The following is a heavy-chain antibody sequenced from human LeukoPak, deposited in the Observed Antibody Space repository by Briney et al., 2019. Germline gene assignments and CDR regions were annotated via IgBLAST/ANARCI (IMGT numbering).Heavy chain of an antibody. D-gene: IGHD6-6*01. V-gene: IGHV1-2*02. Sequence: ASVKVSCKASGYTFTGYYMHWVRQAPGQGLEWMGWINPNSGGTNYAQKLQGRVTMTTDTSTSTAYMELRSLRSDDTAVYYCARGHYSSASGGADDYWGQGTLVTVSS. CDR1: GYTFTGYY. J-gene: IGHJ4*02. CDR2: INPNSGGT. CDR3: ARGHYSSASGGADDY.